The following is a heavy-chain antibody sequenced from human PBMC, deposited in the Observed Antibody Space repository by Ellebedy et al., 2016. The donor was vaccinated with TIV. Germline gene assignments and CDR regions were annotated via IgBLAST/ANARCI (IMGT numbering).Heavy chain of an antibody. CDR3: ATDGSYGDYRSPTHAFVM. J-gene: IGHJ3*02. D-gene: IGHD4-17*01. Sequence: GGSLRLSCAASRFSFSSYWMSWVRQAPGKGLEWVANINQDGSEKHYVDSVKGRFTISRDNAKNSLYLQMNSVRAEDAAVYYCATDGSYGDYRSPTHAFVMWGQGTMVIVSS. CDR2: INQDGSEK. CDR1: RFSFSSYW. V-gene: IGHV3-7*01.